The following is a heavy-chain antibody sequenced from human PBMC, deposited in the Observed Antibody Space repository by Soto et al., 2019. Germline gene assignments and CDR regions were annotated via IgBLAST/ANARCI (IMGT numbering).Heavy chain of an antibody. CDR3: ARDLWVAAASEKFDY. D-gene: IGHD2-2*01. CDR1: GFTFSAYA. CDR2: ISGDGNNE. V-gene: IGHV3-30-3*01. J-gene: IGHJ4*02. Sequence: QVQLVESGGGVVQPGTSLRLSCEASGFTFSAYAIHWVRQAPGKGLQWVAVISGDGNNEYYADSVRGRFTISRDNSANTLFLQMNSLRNEDTGIYYCARDLWVAAASEKFDYWGQGTLVTVSS.